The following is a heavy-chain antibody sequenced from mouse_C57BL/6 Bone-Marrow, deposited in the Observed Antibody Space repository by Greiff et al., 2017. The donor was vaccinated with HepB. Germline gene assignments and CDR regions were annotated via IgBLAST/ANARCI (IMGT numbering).Heavy chain of an antibody. D-gene: IGHD2-4*01. Sequence: VQLQQSGPVLVKPGASVKMSCKASGYTFTDYYMNWVKQSHGKSLEWIGVINPYNGGTSYNQKFKGKATLTVDKSSSTAYMELNSLTSEDSAVYYCARGVYYDYDGLFDYWGQGTTLTVSS. J-gene: IGHJ2*01. CDR2: INPYNGGT. CDR3: ARGVYYDYDGLFDY. V-gene: IGHV1-19*01. CDR1: GYTFTDYY.